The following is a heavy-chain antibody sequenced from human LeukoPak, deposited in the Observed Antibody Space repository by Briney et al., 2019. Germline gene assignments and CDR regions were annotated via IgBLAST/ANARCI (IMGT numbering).Heavy chain of an antibody. CDR2: ISDGGGTT. V-gene: IGHV3-23*01. CDR1: GFTFSSYG. Sequence: PGGSLRLSCAASGFTFSSYGMHWVRQAPGKGLEWVSAISDGGGTTYYADSVQGRFTISRDYSKNTLFLQMNSLRADDTAVYYCAKVGTGDLFRALDYWGQGTLVTVSS. CDR3: AKVGTGDLFRALDY. J-gene: IGHJ4*02. D-gene: IGHD1-14*01.